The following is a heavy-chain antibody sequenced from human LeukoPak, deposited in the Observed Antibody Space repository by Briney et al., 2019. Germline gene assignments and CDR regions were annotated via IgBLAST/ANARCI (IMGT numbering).Heavy chain of an antibody. V-gene: IGHV4-61*08. CDR2: IYYSGST. Sequence: ETLSLTCTVSGGSVSSGGYYWSWIRQPPGKGLEWIGYIYYSGSTNYNPSLKSRVTISVDTSKNQFSLKLSSVTAADTAVYYCARGLSNTMINYWGQGTLVTVSS. CDR3: ARGLSNTMINY. J-gene: IGHJ4*02. CDR1: GGSVSSGGYY. D-gene: IGHD3-22*01.